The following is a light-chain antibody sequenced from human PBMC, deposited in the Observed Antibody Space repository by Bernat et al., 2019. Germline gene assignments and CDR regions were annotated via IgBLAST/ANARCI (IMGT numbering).Light chain of an antibody. CDR3: SSYTSSSTLYV. CDR2: DVS. V-gene: IGLV2-14*01. Sequence: QSALTQPASVSGSPGQSITISCTGTSSDVCAYNYVSWYQQHPGKAPKLMIYDVSDRPSGVSDRFSGSKSGNTASLTISGLQAEDEADYYCSSYTSSSTLYVFGTGTKVIVL. CDR1: SSDVCAYNY. J-gene: IGLJ1*01.